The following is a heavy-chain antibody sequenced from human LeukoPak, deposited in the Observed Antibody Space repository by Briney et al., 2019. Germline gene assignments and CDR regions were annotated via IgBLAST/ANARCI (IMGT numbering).Heavy chain of an antibody. J-gene: IGHJ3*02. D-gene: IGHD1-26*01. CDR3: AREISGSYHDSAFDI. V-gene: IGHV4-39*07. CDR2: IYYSGST. CDR1: AGSISSSNYY. Sequence: KPSETLSLTCSVSAGSISSSNYYWGWIRQPPGKGLEWIGSIYYSGSTYYNPSRKSRVTISVDTSKNQFSLKLSSVAAADTAVYYCAREISGSYHDSAFDIWGQGTMVTVSS.